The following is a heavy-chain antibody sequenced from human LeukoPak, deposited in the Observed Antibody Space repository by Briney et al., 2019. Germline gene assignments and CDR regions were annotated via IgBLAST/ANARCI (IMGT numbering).Heavy chain of an antibody. CDR3: AKGPHDYGDHGGYY. CDR2: IRNDGNIK. D-gene: IGHD4-17*01. CDR1: GFTFNNYG. J-gene: IGHJ4*02. V-gene: IGHV3-30*02. Sequence: GGSLRLSCEPSGFTFNNYGMHWVRQAPGEGLEWVAFIRNDGNIKYYADSVKGRFTVSRDSPKNTLYLQMNSLRPEDTAMYYCAKGPHDYGDHGGYYWGQGTLVTVSS.